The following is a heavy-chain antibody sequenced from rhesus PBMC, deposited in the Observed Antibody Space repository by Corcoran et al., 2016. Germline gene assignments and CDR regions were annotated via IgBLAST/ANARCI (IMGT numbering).Heavy chain of an antibody. CDR3: ARDNGWNDWGAFDF. Sequence: QVQLQESGPGLVKPSETLSLTCAVSGGSISSNYWSWIRQPPGKGLEWIGYIYGSSGGTYYHPSLKSRVTISTDTSKNQFSLKLSSVTAADTAVYYCARDNGWNDWGAFDFWGQGLRVTVSS. V-gene: IGHV4-160*01. CDR2: IYGSSGGT. J-gene: IGHJ3*01. CDR1: GGSISSNY. D-gene: IGHD1-14*01.